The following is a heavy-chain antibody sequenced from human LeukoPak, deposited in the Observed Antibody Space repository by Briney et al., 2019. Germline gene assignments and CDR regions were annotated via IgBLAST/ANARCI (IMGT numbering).Heavy chain of an antibody. CDR1: GYTFHSYW. D-gene: IGHD2-15*01. CDR2: IYPGDSDT. CDR3: ARHKYCSGGSCSVYYYYGMDV. V-gene: IGHV5-51*01. J-gene: IGHJ6*02. Sequence: GESLKISCKGSGYTFHSYWIAWVRQMPGKGLEWMGIIYPGDSDTRYSPSFQGQVTISADKSIRTAYLQWSSLKASDTAMYYCARHKYCSGGSCSVYYYYGMDVWGQGTTVTVSS.